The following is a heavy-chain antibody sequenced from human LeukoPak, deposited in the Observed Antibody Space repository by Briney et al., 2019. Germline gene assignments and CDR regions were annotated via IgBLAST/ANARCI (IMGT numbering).Heavy chain of an antibody. D-gene: IGHD3-10*01. CDR1: GFTFSSYA. V-gene: IGHV3-64*01. CDR2: ISSNGGST. Sequence: GGSLRLSCAASGFTFSSYAMHWVRQAPGKGLKYVSAISSNGGSTYYANSVKGRFTISRDNSKNTLYLQMGSLRAEDMAVYYCARQNGSGSYYVDYWGQGTLVTVSS. J-gene: IGHJ4*02. CDR3: ARQNGSGSYYVDY.